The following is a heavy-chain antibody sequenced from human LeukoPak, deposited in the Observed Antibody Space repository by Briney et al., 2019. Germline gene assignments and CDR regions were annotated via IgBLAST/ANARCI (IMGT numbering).Heavy chain of an antibody. CDR1: GFTFSSYA. J-gene: IGHJ4*02. Sequence: GGSLRLSRAASGFTFSSYAMSWVRQAPGKGLEWVSAISGSGGSTYYADSVKGRFTISRDNSKNTLYLQMNSLRAEDTAVYYCAKDGRGSSSGSPYYFDYWGQGTLVTVSS. V-gene: IGHV3-23*01. CDR3: AKDGRGSSSGSPYYFDY. D-gene: IGHD3-22*01. CDR2: ISGSGGST.